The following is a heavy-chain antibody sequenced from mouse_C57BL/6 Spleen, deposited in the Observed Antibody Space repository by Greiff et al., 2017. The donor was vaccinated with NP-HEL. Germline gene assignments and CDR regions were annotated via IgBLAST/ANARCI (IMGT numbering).Heavy chain of an antibody. D-gene: IGHD2-1*01. CDR2: IDPSDSYT. V-gene: IGHV1-50*01. Sequence: VQLQQSGAELVKPGASVKLSCKASGYTFTSYWMQWVKQRPGQGLEWIGEIDPSDSYTNYNQKFKGKATLTVDTSSSTAYIQLSSLTSEDSAVYYCARPLLDYAMDYWGQGTSVTVSS. CDR3: ARPLLDYAMDY. J-gene: IGHJ4*01. CDR1: GYTFTSYW.